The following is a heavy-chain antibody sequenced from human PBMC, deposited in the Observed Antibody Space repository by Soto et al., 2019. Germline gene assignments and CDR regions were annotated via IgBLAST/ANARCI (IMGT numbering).Heavy chain of an antibody. V-gene: IGHV4-39*02. CDR1: GGSISSSSYY. D-gene: IGHD1-26*01. CDR2: IYYSGST. J-gene: IGHJ5*02. CDR3: AIDVVGATGGWFDP. Sequence: QLQLQESGPGLVKPSETLSLTCTVSGGSISSSSYYWGWIRQPPGKGLEWIGSIYYSGSTYYNPSLKSRVTISVDTSKNQFSLKLSSVTAADTAVYYCAIDVVGATGGWFDPWGQGTLVTVSS.